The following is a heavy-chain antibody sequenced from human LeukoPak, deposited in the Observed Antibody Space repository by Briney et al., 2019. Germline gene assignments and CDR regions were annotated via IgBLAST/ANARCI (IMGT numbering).Heavy chain of an antibody. CDR3: ARDPSGWYANWFDP. CDR2: INSHGTDT. V-gene: IGHV3-74*01. J-gene: IGHJ5*02. D-gene: IGHD6-19*01. CDR1: GFTFSRYW. Sequence: GGSLRLSCAASGFTFSRYWMSWVRQVPGKGLVWVSHINSHGTDTNYADSVKGRFTISRDNAKNSLYLQMNSLRAEDTALYYCARDPSGWYANWFDPWGQGTLVTVSS.